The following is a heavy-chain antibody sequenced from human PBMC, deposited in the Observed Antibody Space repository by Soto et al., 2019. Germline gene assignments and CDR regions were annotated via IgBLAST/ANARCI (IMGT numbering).Heavy chain of an antibody. CDR1: GYTFTDYY. V-gene: IGHV1-2*04. Sequence: ASVKVSCKASGYTFTDYYMHWVRQAPGQGLAWMGWINPNSGGTNYAQKFQGWVTMTRDTSISTAYMELSRLTSDDTAVYYCATQRLGDXXGGSPFDYWGQGTLVTVSS. CDR3: ATQRLGDXXGGSPFDY. D-gene: IGHD3-16*01. CDR2: INPNSGGT. J-gene: IGHJ4*02.